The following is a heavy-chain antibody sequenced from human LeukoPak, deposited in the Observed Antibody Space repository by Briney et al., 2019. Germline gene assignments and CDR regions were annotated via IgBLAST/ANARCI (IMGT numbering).Heavy chain of an antibody. CDR2: ISSSSSTI. D-gene: IGHD2-2*01. Sequence: GGSLRLSCEASGFNFQTYGMHWVRQAPGKGLEWVSYISSSSSTIYYADSVKGRFTISRDNAKNSLYLQMNSLRDEDTAVYYCARRGYCSSTSCYAVDYWGQGTLVTVSS. V-gene: IGHV3-48*02. CDR1: GFNFQTYG. J-gene: IGHJ4*02. CDR3: ARRGYCSSTSCYAVDY.